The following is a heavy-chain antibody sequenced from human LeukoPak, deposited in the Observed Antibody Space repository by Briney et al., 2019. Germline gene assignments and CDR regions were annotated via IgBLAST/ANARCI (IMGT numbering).Heavy chain of an antibody. V-gene: IGHV4-4*07. Sequence: PSETLSLTCTVSGGSISSYYWSWIRQPAGKGLEWIGRIYTSGSTNYNPSLKSRVTISVDTSKNQFSLKLSSVTAADKAVYYCARGPPSRYCSSTSCYLMGYYYYYYMDVWGKGTTVTVSS. CDR2: IYTSGST. D-gene: IGHD2-2*01. CDR3: ARGPPSRYCSSTSCYLMGYYYYYYMDV. CDR1: GGSISSYY. J-gene: IGHJ6*03.